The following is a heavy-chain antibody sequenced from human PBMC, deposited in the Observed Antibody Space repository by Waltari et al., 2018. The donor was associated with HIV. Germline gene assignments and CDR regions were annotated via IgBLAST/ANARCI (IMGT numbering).Heavy chain of an antibody. Sequence: EVQLVESGGGLVKPGGSLRISCAASGLTFTNAWMSWVRQAPGKGLEWVGRVKSETDGGTTDYAAPVKGRFTISRDDSKNTLYLQMNSLKTEDTAVYYCTTGDIVVVTDYWGQGTLVTVSS. CDR1: GLTFTNAW. J-gene: IGHJ4*02. CDR3: TTGDIVVVTDY. D-gene: IGHD2-21*02. V-gene: IGHV3-15*01. CDR2: VKSETDGGTT.